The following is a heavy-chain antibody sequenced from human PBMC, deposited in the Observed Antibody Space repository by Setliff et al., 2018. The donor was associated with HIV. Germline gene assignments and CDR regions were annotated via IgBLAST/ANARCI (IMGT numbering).Heavy chain of an antibody. CDR2: VYAGDSST. CDR1: GYTFTDYW. Sequence: HGESLKISCKGSGYTFTDYWIGWVRQMPGKGLEWMGIVYAGDSSTKYSPSFRGQVTISVDRSVSTAYLQWNSLKASDTAIYYCARQGDYHILTGYYSGPHDAFDIWGQGTMVTVSS. CDR3: ARQGDYHILTGYYSGPHDAFDI. D-gene: IGHD3-9*01. V-gene: IGHV5-51*01. J-gene: IGHJ3*02.